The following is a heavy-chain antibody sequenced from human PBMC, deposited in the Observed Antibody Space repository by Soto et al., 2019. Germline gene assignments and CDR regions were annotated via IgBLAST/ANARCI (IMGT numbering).Heavy chain of an antibody. CDR2: IKEDGSEK. Sequence: EVPLVESGGGLVQPGGSLRLSFAASEFTFSNFWLSWVRQAPGKGLEWVANIKEDGSEKYYVDSVKGRFTISRDSAKKSLYLQMDSLRAEDTAVYYCARLRKGGYCDYWGQGALVTVST. J-gene: IGHJ4*02. D-gene: IGHD1-26*01. CDR3: ARLRKGGYCDY. CDR1: EFTFSNFW. V-gene: IGHV3-7*03.